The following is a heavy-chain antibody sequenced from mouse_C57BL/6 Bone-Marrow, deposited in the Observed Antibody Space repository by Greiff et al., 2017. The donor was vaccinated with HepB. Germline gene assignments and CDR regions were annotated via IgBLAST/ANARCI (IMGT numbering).Heavy chain of an antibody. D-gene: IGHD2-3*01. J-gene: IGHJ3*01. CDR3: ANDVYSSWFAY. Sequence: VQLQQSGPGLVQPSQSLSITCTVSGFSLTSYGVHWVRQSPGKGLEWLGVIWSGGSTDYNAAFISRLSISKDNSKSQVFFKMNRLQADDTAIYYCANDVYSSWFAYWGQGTLVTVSA. CDR1: GFSLTSYG. V-gene: IGHV2-2*01. CDR2: IWSGGST.